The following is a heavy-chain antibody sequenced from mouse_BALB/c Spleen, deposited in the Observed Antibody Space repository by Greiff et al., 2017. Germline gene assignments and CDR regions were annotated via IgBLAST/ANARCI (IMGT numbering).Heavy chain of an antibody. Sequence: QVQLKQPGAELVKPGASVKLSCKASGYTFTSYWMHWVKQRPGQGLEWIGEINPSNGRTNYNEKFKSKATLTVDKSSSTAYMQLSSLTSEDSAVYYCARGEVRRVYAMDYWGQGTSVTVSS. J-gene: IGHJ4*01. CDR3: ARGEVRRVYAMDY. CDR1: GYTFTSYW. V-gene: IGHV1S81*02. D-gene: IGHD2-14*01. CDR2: INPSNGRT.